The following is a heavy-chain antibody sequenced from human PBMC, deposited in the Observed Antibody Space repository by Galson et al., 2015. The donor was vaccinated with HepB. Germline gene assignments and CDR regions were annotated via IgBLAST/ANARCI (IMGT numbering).Heavy chain of an antibody. D-gene: IGHD3-22*01. J-gene: IGHJ3*02. CDR2: ISSSSSYT. Sequence: SLRLSCAASGFTFSDYYMSWIRQAPGKGLEWVSYISSSSSYTNYADSVKGRFTISRDNAKNSLYLQMNSLRAEDTAVYYCARDGVQSQYYYDSSAPADIWGQGTMVTVSS. CDR3: ARDGVQSQYYYDSSAPADI. V-gene: IGHV3-11*06. CDR1: GFTFSDYY.